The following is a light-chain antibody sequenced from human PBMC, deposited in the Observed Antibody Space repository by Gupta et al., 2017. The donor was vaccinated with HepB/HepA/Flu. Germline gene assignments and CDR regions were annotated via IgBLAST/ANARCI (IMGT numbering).Light chain of an antibody. J-gene: IGLJ2*01. CDR1: NIGSKS. CDR2: YDS. V-gene: IGLV3-21*04. Sequence: SYVLTQPPSVSVAPGKTARITCGGNNIGSKSVHWYQQKPGQAPVLVIYYDSDRPSGLPERFSGSNSGNTATLTISRVEAGDEADYYCQVWDSSSDHPSFGGGTKLTVL. CDR3: QVWDSSSDHPS.